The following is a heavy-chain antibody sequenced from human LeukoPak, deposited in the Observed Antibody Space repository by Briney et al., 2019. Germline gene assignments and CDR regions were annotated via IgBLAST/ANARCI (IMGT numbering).Heavy chain of an antibody. V-gene: IGHV4-30-4*01. Sequence: PSETLSLTCTVSGGSISSGDYYWGWIRQPPGKGLEWIGYIYYSGSTYYNPSLKSRVTISVDTSRNQFSLKLSSVTAADTAVYYCARATTGASNWFDPWGQGTLVTVSS. CDR2: IYYSGST. J-gene: IGHJ5*02. CDR1: GGSISSGDYY. D-gene: IGHD1-1*01. CDR3: ARATTGASNWFDP.